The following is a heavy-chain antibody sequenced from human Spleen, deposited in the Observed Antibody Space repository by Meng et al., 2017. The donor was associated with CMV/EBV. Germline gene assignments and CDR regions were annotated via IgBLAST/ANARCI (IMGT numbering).Heavy chain of an antibody. CDR3: ARNLPAALGSFDI. CDR1: GSTFSSYG. J-gene: IGHJ3*02. CDR2: IKQDGSEK. Sequence: GESLKISCAASGSTFSSYGMHWVRQAPGKGLEWVANIKQDGSEKYYVDSVKGRFTISRDNAKNSLYLQMNSLRAEDTAVYYCARNLPAALGSFDIWGQGTMVTVSS. D-gene: IGHD2-2*01. V-gene: IGHV3-7*01.